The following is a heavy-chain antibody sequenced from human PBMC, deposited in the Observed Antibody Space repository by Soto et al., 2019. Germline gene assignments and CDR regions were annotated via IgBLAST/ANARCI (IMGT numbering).Heavy chain of an antibody. D-gene: IGHD6-6*01. J-gene: IGHJ4*02. V-gene: IGHV3-30-3*01. Sequence: GGSLRLSCAASGFTFSSYAMHWVRQALGKGLEWVAVISYDGSNKYYADSVKGRFTISRDNSKNTLYLQMNSLRAEDTAVYYCARAWSSSSALVDYWGQGTLVTVSS. CDR3: ARAWSSSSALVDY. CDR2: ISYDGSNK. CDR1: GFTFSSYA.